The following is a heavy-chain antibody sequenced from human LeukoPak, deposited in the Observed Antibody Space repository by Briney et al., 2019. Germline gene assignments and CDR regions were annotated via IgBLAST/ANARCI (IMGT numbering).Heavy chain of an antibody. CDR3: ARGGSSNYDFWSGYTLKYYYYYMDV. V-gene: IGHV1-69*01. J-gene: IGHJ6*03. D-gene: IGHD3-3*01. CDR2: IIPIFGTA. CDR1: GGTFSSYA. Sequence: GSSVKVSCKASGGTFSSYAISWVRQAPGQGLEWMGGIIPIFGTANYAQKFQGRVTITADESTSTAYMELSSLRSDDTAVYYCARGGSSNYDFWSGYTLKYYYYYMDVWGKGTTVTVSS.